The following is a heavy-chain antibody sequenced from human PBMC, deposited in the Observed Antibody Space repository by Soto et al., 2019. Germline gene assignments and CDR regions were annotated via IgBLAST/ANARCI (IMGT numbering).Heavy chain of an antibody. D-gene: IGHD2-21*01. CDR3: ARPYPNMDWFDP. J-gene: IGHJ5*02. CDR2: IIPILGIA. V-gene: IGHV1-69*02. Sequence: SVKVSCKASGGTFSSYTISWVRQAPGQGLEWMGRIIPILGIANYAQKFQGRVTITADNAKNSLYLQMNSLRAEDTAVYYCARPYPNMDWFDPWGQGTLVTVSS. CDR1: GGTFSSYT.